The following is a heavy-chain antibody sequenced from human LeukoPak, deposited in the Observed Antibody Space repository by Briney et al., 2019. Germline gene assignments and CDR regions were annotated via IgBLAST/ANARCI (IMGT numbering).Heavy chain of an antibody. CDR1: GGSISSSSYY. CDR2: IYYSGST. J-gene: IGHJ2*01. Sequence: SETLSLTCTVSGGSISSSSYYWGWIRQPPGKGLEWIGSIYYSGSTYYNPSLKGRVTISVDTSKNQFSLKLSSVTAADTAVYYCARGAFDLWGRGTLVTVSS. CDR3: ARGAFDL. V-gene: IGHV4-39*07.